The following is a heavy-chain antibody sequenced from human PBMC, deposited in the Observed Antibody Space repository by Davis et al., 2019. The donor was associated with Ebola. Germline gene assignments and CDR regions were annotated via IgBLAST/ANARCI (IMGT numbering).Heavy chain of an antibody. Sequence: ASVKVSCKASGYTFTNYYMHWVRQAPGQGLEWMGMINPNDGRTIYAQKFQDRVRLNADKSTNTAYMELSSLRSEDTAVYYCVRDFGYEDGAGFQHYFDSWGRGTLVTVPP. D-gene: IGHD4/OR15-4a*01. CDR3: VRDFGYEDGAGFQHYFDS. CDR2: INPNDGRT. J-gene: IGHJ4*02. V-gene: IGHV1-46*01. CDR1: GYTFTNYY.